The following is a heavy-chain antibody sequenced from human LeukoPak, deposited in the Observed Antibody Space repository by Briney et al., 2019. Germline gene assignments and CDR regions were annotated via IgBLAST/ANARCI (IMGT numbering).Heavy chain of an antibody. CDR3: ARDLSGSYYTL. V-gene: IGHV4-59*01. CDR2: IYYSGST. CDR1: GGSISSYY. J-gene: IGHJ4*02. Sequence: PWETLSLTCTVSGGSISSYYWSWIRQPPGKGLDWIGYIYYSGSTNYNPSLKSRVTISVDTSKNQFSLKLSSVTAADTAVYYCARDLSGSYYTLWGQGALVTVSS. D-gene: IGHD1-26*01.